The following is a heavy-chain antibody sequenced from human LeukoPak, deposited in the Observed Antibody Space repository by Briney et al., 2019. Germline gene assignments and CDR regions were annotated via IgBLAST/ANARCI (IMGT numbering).Heavy chain of an antibody. D-gene: IGHD3-10*02. Sequence: PGGSLRLSCAASEFAFSSFEMGWVRQAPEKGLEWVSYISSSGSTIYYADSVKGRFTISRDNAKNSLYLQMNSLRAEDTAVYYCAELGITMIGGVWGKGTTVTVSS. J-gene: IGHJ6*04. CDR2: ISSSGSTI. CDR3: AELGITMIGGV. CDR1: EFAFSSFE. V-gene: IGHV3-48*03.